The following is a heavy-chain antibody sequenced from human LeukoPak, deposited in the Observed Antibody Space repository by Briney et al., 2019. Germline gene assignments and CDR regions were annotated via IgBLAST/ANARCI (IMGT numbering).Heavy chain of an antibody. J-gene: IGHJ4*02. CDR1: RFTFSNYG. V-gene: IGHV3-23*01. Sequence: GGTLRLSCAASRFTFSNYGMNWVRQAPGKGLEWVSGITSSGITYYADSVKGRFTVSRDNSKNTLYLQMNSLRAEDTAVYYCAKRPPYNWNYLDYWGQGTLVTVSS. CDR2: ITSSGIT. CDR3: AKRPPYNWNYLDY. D-gene: IGHD1-20*01.